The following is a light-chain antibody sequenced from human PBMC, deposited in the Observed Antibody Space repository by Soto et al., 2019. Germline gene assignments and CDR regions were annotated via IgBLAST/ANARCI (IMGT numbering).Light chain of an antibody. Sequence: DIQMTQSPSALSASVGDRVTITCRASQSVSSWLVWYQQIPGKAPKLLIYDASRLGSGVPSRFSASGSGTEFTLTINSLQPADSATYYCQHYNSYPNSFGQGTKLEI. CDR1: QSVSSW. V-gene: IGKV1-5*01. CDR3: QHYNSYPNS. CDR2: DAS. J-gene: IGKJ2*03.